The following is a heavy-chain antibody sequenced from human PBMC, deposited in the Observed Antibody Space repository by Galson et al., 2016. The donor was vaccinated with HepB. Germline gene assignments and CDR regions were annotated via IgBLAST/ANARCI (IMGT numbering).Heavy chain of an antibody. CDR3: ARDKRHGLDV. Sequence: SVKVSCKASGYTFRSNGISLVRQAPGQGLEWMGWISANSGDTQYSQKVQGRVTLTTDASTSTAYIELRSLRSDDTAVYYCARDKRHGLDVWGQGTTVTVSS. D-gene: IGHD1-1*01. J-gene: IGHJ6*02. CDR1: GYTFRSNG. CDR2: ISANSGDT. V-gene: IGHV1-18*01.